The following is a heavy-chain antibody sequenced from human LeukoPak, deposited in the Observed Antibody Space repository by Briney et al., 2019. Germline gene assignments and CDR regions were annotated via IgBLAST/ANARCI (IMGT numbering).Heavy chain of an antibody. J-gene: IGHJ4*02. Sequence: GGSLRLSCAASGFTFSSYWMTWVRHLPGKGLEWVAKIKQDGSEKYYVDSAKGRFTISRDNTRDSLYLQMNSLRAEDTAVYYCARDRLHYGEYEKTFDYWGQGTLVSVSS. V-gene: IGHV3-7*01. CDR2: IKQDGSEK. CDR3: ARDRLHYGEYEKTFDY. D-gene: IGHD4-17*01. CDR1: GFTFSSYW.